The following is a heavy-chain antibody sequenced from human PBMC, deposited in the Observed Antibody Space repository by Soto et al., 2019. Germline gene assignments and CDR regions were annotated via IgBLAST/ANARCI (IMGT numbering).Heavy chain of an antibody. CDR3: TRLLYGSAKDSLPYFDY. Sequence: GGSLRLSCTASGFTFGDYAMSWFRQAPGKGLEWVGFIRSKAYGGTTEYAASVKGRFTISRDDSKSIAYLQMNSLKTEDTAVYYCTRLLYGSAKDSLPYFDYWGQGTLVTVSS. J-gene: IGHJ4*02. CDR1: GFTFGDYA. V-gene: IGHV3-49*03. CDR2: IRSKAYGGTT. D-gene: IGHD3-10*01.